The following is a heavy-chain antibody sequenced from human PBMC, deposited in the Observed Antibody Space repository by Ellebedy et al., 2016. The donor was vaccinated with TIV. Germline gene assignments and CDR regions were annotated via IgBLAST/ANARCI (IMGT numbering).Heavy chain of an antibody. Sequence: PGGSLRLSCAASGFSFRSYWMSWVRQAPGKGLEWVANIYQDGSDEYYVDSEKGRFTISRDNDNKALFLQMNSLRVEDTAVYYCARRGSYGDYAVQINSWFDPWGQGTLVTVSS. J-gene: IGHJ5*02. D-gene: IGHD4-17*01. V-gene: IGHV3-7*01. CDR1: GFSFRSYW. CDR2: IYQDGSDE. CDR3: ARRGSYGDYAVQINSWFDP.